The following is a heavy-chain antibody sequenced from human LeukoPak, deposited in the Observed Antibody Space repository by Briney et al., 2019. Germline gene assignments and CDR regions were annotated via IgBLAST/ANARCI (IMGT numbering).Heavy chain of an antibody. J-gene: IGHJ4*02. Sequence: PGGSLRLSCAVSGFTFSHYAMSWVRQAPGTGLEWVGSLTDSGDATYYADSVKGRLTISRDNSKNTLYMQMNGLRAEDTAVYYCARVGPPSVVTMTFDFWGQGILVAVSS. CDR3: ARVGPPSVVTMTFDF. V-gene: IGHV3-23*01. D-gene: IGHD2-2*01. CDR2: LTDSGDAT. CDR1: GFTFSHYA.